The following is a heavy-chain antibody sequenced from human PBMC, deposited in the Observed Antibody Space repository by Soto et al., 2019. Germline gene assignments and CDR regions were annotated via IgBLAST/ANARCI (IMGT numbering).Heavy chain of an antibody. D-gene: IGHD6-19*01. Sequence: EVPLLESGGDLAQPGGSLRLICAASGFTFSNYAMTWVRQSPGKGLEWVSTITSAGSTFYGDTVKGRFTISRDNSKSTLDLQMNSLGAEDTAVYYCAKTDKFHSQSSGWANRFDSWGQGTLVTVSS. CDR1: GFTFSNYA. V-gene: IGHV3-23*01. CDR3: AKTDKFHSQSSGWANRFDS. J-gene: IGHJ4*02. CDR2: ITSAGST.